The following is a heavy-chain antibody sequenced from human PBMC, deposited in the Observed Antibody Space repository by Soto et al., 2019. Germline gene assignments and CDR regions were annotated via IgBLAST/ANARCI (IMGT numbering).Heavy chain of an antibody. CDR3: ARGDGRITIFGVVISAQNGMDV. CDR1: GGSFSGYY. V-gene: IGHV4-34*01. J-gene: IGHJ6*02. CDR2: INHSGST. D-gene: IGHD3-3*01. Sequence: SETLSLTCAVYGGSFSGYYWSWIRQPPGKGLEWIGEINHSGSTNYNPSLKSRVTISVDTSKNQFSLKLSSVTAADTAVYYCARGDGRITIFGVVISAQNGMDVWGQGTTVTV.